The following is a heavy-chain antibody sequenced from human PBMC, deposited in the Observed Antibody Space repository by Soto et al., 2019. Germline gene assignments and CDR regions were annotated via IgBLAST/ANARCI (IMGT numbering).Heavy chain of an antibody. V-gene: IGHV1-18*01. J-gene: IGHJ6*02. CDR3: ARDHPAAGKAFNSYGMDV. Sequence: ASVKVSCKASGYTFTSYGISWVRQAPGQGLEWMGWISAYNGNTNYAQKLQGRVTMTTDTSTSTAYMELRSLRSDDTAVYYGARDHPAAGKAFNSYGMDVWGQGTTVTVSS. D-gene: IGHD6-13*01. CDR1: GYTFTSYG. CDR2: ISAYNGNT.